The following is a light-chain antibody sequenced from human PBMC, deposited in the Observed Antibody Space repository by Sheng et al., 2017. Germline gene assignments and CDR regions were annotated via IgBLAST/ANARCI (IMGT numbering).Light chain of an antibody. Sequence: EIVLTQSPATLSLSPGERATLSCRASQSVSSNLAWYQQKPGKAPRLLIHDASNRATGIPDRFSGSGSGTDFTLTISSLEPEDFAIYYCQHRSSWPPFTFGPGTKVDIK. J-gene: IGKJ3*01. V-gene: IGKV3-11*01. CDR3: QHRSSWPPFT. CDR2: DAS. CDR1: QSVSSN.